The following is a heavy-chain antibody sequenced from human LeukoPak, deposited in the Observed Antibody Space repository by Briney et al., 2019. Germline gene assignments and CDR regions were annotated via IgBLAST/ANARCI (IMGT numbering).Heavy chain of an antibody. CDR2: ISGSGGST. D-gene: IGHD3-22*01. Sequence: GGSLRLSCAASGFTFSSYAMSWVRQAPGKGLEWVSAISGSGGSTYYADSVKGRFTISRDNSKNTLYLQMNSLRAEDTAVYYCASLVDSSGYSFGYWGQGTLVTVSS. J-gene: IGHJ4*02. V-gene: IGHV3-23*01. CDR1: GFTFSSYA. CDR3: ASLVDSSGYSFGY.